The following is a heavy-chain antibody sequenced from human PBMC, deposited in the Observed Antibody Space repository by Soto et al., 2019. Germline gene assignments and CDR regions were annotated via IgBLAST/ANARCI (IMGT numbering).Heavy chain of an antibody. Sequence: QVQLVQSGAEVKRPGSSVKVSCKASGDTFNFYSINWVRQAPGLGLEWMGRVNPIVSMSNYAQKFQGRVTITANKSPRPAYMELSSLRSEDTAISYCASSYGSGYRAFDYWGQGALVTVSS. CDR3: ASSYGSGYRAFDY. D-gene: IGHD3-10*01. CDR2: VNPIVSMS. J-gene: IGHJ4*02. CDR1: GDTFNFYS. V-gene: IGHV1-69*02.